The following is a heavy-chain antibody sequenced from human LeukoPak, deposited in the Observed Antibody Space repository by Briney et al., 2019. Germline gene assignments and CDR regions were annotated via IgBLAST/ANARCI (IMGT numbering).Heavy chain of an antibody. CDR3: ARSFGAVPGQFDY. CDR2: INVSSGST. Sequence: ASVKVSCKASGYTFTSYHMDWVRQAPGQGLEWMGIINVSSGSTTYAQRFQGRVTMTRDTSTSTLYMELSSLRSEDTAIYYCARSFGAVPGQFDYRGQGTLVTVSS. CDR1: GYTFTSYH. D-gene: IGHD2-2*01. V-gene: IGHV1-46*01. J-gene: IGHJ4*02.